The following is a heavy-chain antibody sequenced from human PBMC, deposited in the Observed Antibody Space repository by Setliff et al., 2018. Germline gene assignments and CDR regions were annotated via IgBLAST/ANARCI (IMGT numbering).Heavy chain of an antibody. CDR1: GGSITSSSYY. CDR3: ARHKSNGSGSYPSLYMDV. CDR2: IYYSGST. V-gene: IGHV4-39*01. Sequence: SETLSLTCTVSGGSITSSSYYWGLIRQPPGKGLEWVATIYYSGSTYSNPSLKSRLIISVDAPDNQFSVKLSSVTAADTAVYYCARHKSNGSGSYPSLYMDVWGKGIMVTVSS. D-gene: IGHD3-10*01. J-gene: IGHJ6*03.